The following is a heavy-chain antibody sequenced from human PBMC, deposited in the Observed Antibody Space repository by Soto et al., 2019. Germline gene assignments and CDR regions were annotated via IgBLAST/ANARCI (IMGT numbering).Heavy chain of an antibody. D-gene: IGHD2-15*01. CDR3: ARDMVVVAATGGDYYYYGMDV. V-gene: IGHV4-4*07. CDR2: IYTSGST. Sequence: SETLSLTCTVSGGSISSYYWSWIRLPAGKGLEWIGRIYTSGSTNYNPSLKSRVTMSVDTSKNQFSLKLSSVTAADTAVYYCARDMVVVAATGGDYYYYGMDVWGQGTTVTVSS. J-gene: IGHJ6*02. CDR1: GGSISSYY.